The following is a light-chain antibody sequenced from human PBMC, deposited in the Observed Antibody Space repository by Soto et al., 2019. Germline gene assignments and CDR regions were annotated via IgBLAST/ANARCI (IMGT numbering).Light chain of an antibody. J-gene: IGKJ1*01. CDR2: DAS. V-gene: IGKV1-5*01. CDR1: QSVSNW. Sequence: DIQMTQSPSILSASVGDRVTITCRASQSVSNWLAWYQQRPGKAPKLLIYDASTLTSGVPSRFSGGGSGTEFTLTISRLQPDDFATYHCQQYHVYWTFGQGTKVDIK. CDR3: QQYHVYWT.